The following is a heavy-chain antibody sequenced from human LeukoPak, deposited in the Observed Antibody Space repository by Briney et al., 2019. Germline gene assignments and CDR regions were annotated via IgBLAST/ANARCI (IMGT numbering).Heavy chain of an antibody. J-gene: IGHJ6*02. D-gene: IGHD1-26*01. CDR3: ARELGATGPFYYYYYGMDV. Sequence: GGSLRLSCAASGFTFSSYWMSWVRQAPGKGLEWVANIKQDGSEKYYVDSVKGRFTISRDNAKNSLYLQMNSLRAEDTAVYYCARELGATGPFYYYYYGMDVWGQGTTVTVSS. CDR2: IKQDGSEK. V-gene: IGHV3-7*01. CDR1: GFTFSSYW.